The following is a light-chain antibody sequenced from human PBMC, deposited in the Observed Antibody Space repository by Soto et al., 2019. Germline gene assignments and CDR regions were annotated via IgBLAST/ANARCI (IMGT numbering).Light chain of an antibody. CDR1: SSDIGAYNY. V-gene: IGLV2-14*01. Sequence: QSALTQPASVSGSPGQSITISCTGTSSDIGAYNYVSWYQQHPGKAPKLVIYEVSDRPSGVSARFSGSKSGNTASLTISGLQAEDDADYYCSSYTSSRSLYVFGTGTKVTV. J-gene: IGLJ1*01. CDR2: EVS. CDR3: SSYTSSRSLYV.